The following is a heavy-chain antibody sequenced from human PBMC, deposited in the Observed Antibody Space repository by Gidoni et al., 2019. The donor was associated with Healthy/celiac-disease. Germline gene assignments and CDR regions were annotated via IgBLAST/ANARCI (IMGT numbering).Heavy chain of an antibody. J-gene: IGHJ4*02. CDR3: ASDESIAVAATDY. D-gene: IGHD6-19*01. CDR1: GFTFSSYG. Sequence: QVQLVESGGGVVQPGSSLRLSCAASGFTFSSYGMHWVRPAPGKGLDWVSVISYEGSNKYYAESVKGRFTISRDNSKNTLYLQMNSLRAEDTAVYYCASDESIAVAATDYWGQGTLVTVSS. V-gene: IGHV3-30*03. CDR2: ISYEGSNK.